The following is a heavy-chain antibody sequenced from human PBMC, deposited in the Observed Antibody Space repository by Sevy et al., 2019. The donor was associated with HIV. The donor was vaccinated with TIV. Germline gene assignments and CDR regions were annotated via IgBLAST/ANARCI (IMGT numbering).Heavy chain of an antibody. D-gene: IGHD3-16*01. V-gene: IGHV3-21*01. CDR2: MTSYSSYR. J-gene: IGHJ3*02. Sequence: GGSLRLSCEASGFMFSDYTMNWVRQAPGKGLEWVSSMTSYSSYRYYADSMKGRFTISRDNAKNSLYLQMNSLRAEDTAVYYCARSRGGDSHNYDAFDIWGQGTMVTVSS. CDR3: ARSRGGDSHNYDAFDI. CDR1: GFMFSDYT.